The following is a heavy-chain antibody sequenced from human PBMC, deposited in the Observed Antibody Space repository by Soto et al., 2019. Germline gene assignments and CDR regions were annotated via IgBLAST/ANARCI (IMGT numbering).Heavy chain of an antibody. Sequence: SETLSLTCTVSGGSISSSSYYWGWIRQPPGKGLEWIGSIYYSGSTYYNPSLKSRVTISVDTSKNQFSLKLSSVTAADTAVYYCARAQTYYDFWSGSGRITYYFDYWGQGTLVTVSS. CDR1: GGSISSSSYY. D-gene: IGHD3-3*01. J-gene: IGHJ4*02. V-gene: IGHV4-39*01. CDR2: IYYSGST. CDR3: ARAQTYYDFWSGSGRITYYFDY.